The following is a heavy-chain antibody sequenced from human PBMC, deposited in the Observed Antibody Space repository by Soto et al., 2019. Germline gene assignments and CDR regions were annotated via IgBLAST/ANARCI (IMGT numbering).Heavy chain of an antibody. J-gene: IGHJ6*02. Sequence: PSETLSLTCTVSGGSISSGDYYWSWIRQPPGKGLEGIGYIDYSGSTYYNPSPKSRVTIPVDTSKNQFSLKLSSVTAGGTAVYSCAGTKKNYYDFWSGYFPRVGMDVWGQGTTVTVSS. CDR1: GGSISSGDYY. CDR3: AGTKKNYYDFWSGYFPRVGMDV. CDR2: IDYSGST. D-gene: IGHD3-3*01. V-gene: IGHV4-30-4*01.